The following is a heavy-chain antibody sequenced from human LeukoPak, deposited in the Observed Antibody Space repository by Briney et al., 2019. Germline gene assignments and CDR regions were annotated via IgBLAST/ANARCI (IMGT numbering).Heavy chain of an antibody. CDR1: SASISDYY. V-gene: IGHV4-59*01. CDR2: AHDSGTT. D-gene: IGHD5-24*01. Sequence: SETLSLTCSVYSASISDYYWSWIRQSPGKGLEWIGFAHDSGTTNSNPPLESRVTISVDTSKNQFSLRLTSITAADTAVYYCAGSRDGYINLDYWGQGTLVTVSS. J-gene: IGHJ4*02. CDR3: AGSRDGYINLDY.